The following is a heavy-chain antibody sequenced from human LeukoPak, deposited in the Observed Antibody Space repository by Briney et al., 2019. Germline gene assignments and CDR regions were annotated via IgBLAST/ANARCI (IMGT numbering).Heavy chain of an antibody. D-gene: IGHD2-8*01. V-gene: IGHV1-18*01. Sequence: ASVNVSCKASGYTFTSYGISWVRQSPGQGLEWMGWISAYNGNTNYAQKLQGRVTMTTDTSTSTAYMELRSLRSDDTAVYYCAREVLYCTNGVCYQDLYYYYGMDVWGQGTTVTVSS. CDR2: ISAYNGNT. J-gene: IGHJ6*02. CDR3: AREVLYCTNGVCYQDLYYYYGMDV. CDR1: GYTFTSYG.